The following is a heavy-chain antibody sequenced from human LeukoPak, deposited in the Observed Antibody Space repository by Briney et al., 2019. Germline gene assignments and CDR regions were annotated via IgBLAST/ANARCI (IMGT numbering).Heavy chain of an antibody. CDR1: GFTFSSYA. CDR2: ISYDGSNK. J-gene: IGHJ4*02. V-gene: IGHV3-30-3*01. Sequence: GGSLRLSCAASGFTFSSYAMTWVRQAPGKGLEWVAVISYDGSNKYYADSVKGRFTISRDNSKNTLYLQMNSLRAEDTAVYYCARDSDGDGYPYCFDYWGQGTLVTVSS. CDR3: ARDSDGDGYPYCFDY. D-gene: IGHD5-24*01.